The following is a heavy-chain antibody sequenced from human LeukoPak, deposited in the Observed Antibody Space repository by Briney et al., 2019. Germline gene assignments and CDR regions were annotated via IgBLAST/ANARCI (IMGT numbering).Heavy chain of an antibody. V-gene: IGHV3-43*01. Sequence: GGSLRLSCAASGFNFYDYTMHWVRQAPGKGLEWGSLIFWDGSGIDYADTVKGRFTISRDNVKYSLYLQMNSLRDEETAVYYCAAGWSGAFDIWGQGTMVTVSS. D-gene: IGHD6-19*01. CDR1: GFNFYDYT. J-gene: IGHJ3*02. CDR2: IFWDGSGI. CDR3: AAGWSGAFDI.